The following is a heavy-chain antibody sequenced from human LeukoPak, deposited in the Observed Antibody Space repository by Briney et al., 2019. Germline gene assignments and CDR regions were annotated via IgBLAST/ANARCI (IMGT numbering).Heavy chain of an antibody. CDR3: ARDGEYGGMDV. CDR2: IRQAEINK. V-gene: IGHV3-30*02. J-gene: IGHJ6*02. CDR1: GFTFTNYG. Sequence: GGSLRLSCAASGFTFTNYGYHWVRQAPGKGLGWVAFIRQAEINKYYGDSVKGRLIISRDNSKNTADLQMNSLRAEDTAVYYCARDGEYGGMDVWGQGITVTVSS. D-gene: IGHD2/OR15-2a*01.